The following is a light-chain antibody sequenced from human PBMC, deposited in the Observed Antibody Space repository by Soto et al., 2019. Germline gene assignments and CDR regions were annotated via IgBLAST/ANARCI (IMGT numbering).Light chain of an antibody. CDR2: EVN. Sequence: QSVLTQPPSASGSPGQSVTISCTGTSSDVGAYNYVSWYQQHPGKAPRLMIYEVNKRPSGVPDRFSASKSGNTASLTVSGLQAEDEADYYCGSYAASNTRYVFGTGTKLTAL. J-gene: IGLJ1*01. CDR1: SSDVGAYNY. CDR3: GSYAASNTRYV. V-gene: IGLV2-8*01.